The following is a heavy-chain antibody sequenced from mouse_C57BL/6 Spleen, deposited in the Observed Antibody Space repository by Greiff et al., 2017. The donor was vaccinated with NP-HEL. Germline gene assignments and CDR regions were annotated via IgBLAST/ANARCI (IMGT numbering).Heavy chain of an antibody. V-gene: IGHV1-69*01. J-gene: IGHJ3*01. CDR1: GYTFTSYW. D-gene: IGHD2-4*01. CDR3: ARLGDYDGWFAY. Sequence: QVQLQQPGAELVMPGASVKLSCKASGYTFTSYWMHWVKQRPGQGLEWIGEIDPSDSYTNYNQKFKGKSTLTVDKSSSTAYMQLSSLTSEDSAVYYCARLGDYDGWFAYWGQGTLVTVSA. CDR2: IDPSDSYT.